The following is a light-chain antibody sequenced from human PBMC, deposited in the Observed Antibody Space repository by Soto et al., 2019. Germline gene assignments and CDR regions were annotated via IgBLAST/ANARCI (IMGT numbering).Light chain of an antibody. CDR2: QDS. Sequence: SYELTQPPSVSVSPGQTASITCSGDKLGDKYACWYQQKPGQSPVLVIYQDSKRPSGIPERFSGSNSGNTATLTISGTQAMDEADYYCPAWDSSTGVFLTGTKLTVL. J-gene: IGLJ1*01. CDR3: PAWDSSTGV. V-gene: IGLV3-1*01. CDR1: KLGDKY.